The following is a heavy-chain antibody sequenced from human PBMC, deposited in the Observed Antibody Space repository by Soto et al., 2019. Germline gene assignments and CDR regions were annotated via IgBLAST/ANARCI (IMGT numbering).Heavy chain of an antibody. D-gene: IGHD2-15*01. CDR3: ARGGVVVVVVAATGFYDWFDP. V-gene: IGHV4-34*01. Sequence: PSETLSLTCAVYGGSFSGYYWSWIRQPPGKGREWIGEINHSGSTNYNPSLKSRVTISVDTSKNQFSLKLSSVTAADTAVYYCARGGVVVVVVAATGFYDWFDPWGQGTLVTVS. J-gene: IGHJ5*02. CDR1: GGSFSGYY. CDR2: INHSGST.